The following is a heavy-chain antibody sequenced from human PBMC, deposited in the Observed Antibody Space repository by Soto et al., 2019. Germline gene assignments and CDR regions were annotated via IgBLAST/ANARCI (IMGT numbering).Heavy chain of an antibody. CDR3: ARDYYYDSRPKWYLDL. D-gene: IGHD3-22*01. Sequence: SVKVSCKASGGTFSSYAIIWVRQDPVQGLEWMGGIIPIFGTANYSQKFQGRVTITADKSTSTAYMELSSLRSEDTAVYYCARDYYYDSRPKWYLDLWGRGTLVTVSS. CDR1: GGTFSSYA. CDR2: IIPIFGTA. V-gene: IGHV1-69*06. J-gene: IGHJ2*01.